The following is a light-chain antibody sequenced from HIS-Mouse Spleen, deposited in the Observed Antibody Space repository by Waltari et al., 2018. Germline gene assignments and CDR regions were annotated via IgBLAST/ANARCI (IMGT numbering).Light chain of an antibody. CDR3: SSYAGSNNYV. Sequence: QSALTPPPPASGSPGQSVTISCTGTSSDVGGFNHVPWYQQHPGKAPKLMIYEVSKRPSGVPDRFSGSKSGNTASLTVSGLQAEDEADYYCSSYAGSNNYVFGTGTKVTVL. V-gene: IGLV2-8*01. CDR2: EVS. CDR1: SSDVGGFNH. J-gene: IGLJ1*01.